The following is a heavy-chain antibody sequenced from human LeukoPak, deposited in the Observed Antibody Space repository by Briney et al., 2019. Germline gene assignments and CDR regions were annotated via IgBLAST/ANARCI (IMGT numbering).Heavy chain of an antibody. V-gene: IGHV3-64*01. J-gene: IGHJ3*02. D-gene: IGHD4-23*01. Sequence: GGSLRLSCAASGFTFSSYAMHWVRQAPGKGLEYVSAISSNGGSTYYANSVKGRFTISRDNSKNTLYLQMGSLRAEDMAVYYCARGGYGGNHDAFDIWGQGTMVTVSS. CDR2: ISSNGGST. CDR1: GFTFSSYA. CDR3: ARGGYGGNHDAFDI.